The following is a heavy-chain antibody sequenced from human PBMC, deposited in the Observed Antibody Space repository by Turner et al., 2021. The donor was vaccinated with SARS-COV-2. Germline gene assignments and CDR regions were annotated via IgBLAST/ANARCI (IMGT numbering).Heavy chain of an antibody. D-gene: IGHD6-19*01. J-gene: IGHJ1*01. Sequence: EVQLLESGGGLVQPGGSLSLSCAASRFTFSSYAMSWVRQAQGKGLEWVSAMSGSGGSTFYADSVKGRFTISRDKSKNTLYLQMNSLRAEDTAVYYCAKDPGVSSGPVLEYFQHWGQGTLVTVSS. CDR3: AKDPGVSSGPVLEYFQH. CDR1: RFTFSSYA. V-gene: IGHV3-23*01. CDR2: MSGSGGST.